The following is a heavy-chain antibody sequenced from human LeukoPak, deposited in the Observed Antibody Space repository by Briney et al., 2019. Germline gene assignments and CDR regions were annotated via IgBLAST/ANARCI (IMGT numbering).Heavy chain of an antibody. CDR2: MSYDGSNK. Sequence: GRSLRLSCAASGFTFSSYGMHWVRQAPGKGLEWVAFMSYDGSNKYCADSVKGRFTISRDHSKNTLYLQMNSLRAEDTAVYYCAKSYSSGWYYFDYWGQGTLVTVSS. J-gene: IGHJ4*02. V-gene: IGHV3-30*18. D-gene: IGHD6-19*01. CDR1: GFTFSSYG. CDR3: AKSYSSGWYYFDY.